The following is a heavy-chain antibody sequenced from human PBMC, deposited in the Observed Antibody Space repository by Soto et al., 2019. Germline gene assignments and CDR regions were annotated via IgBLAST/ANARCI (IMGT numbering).Heavy chain of an antibody. CDR1: GGSISSYY. CDR3: ARQKNDFLLDYSDSYDIYA. D-gene: IGHD3-9*01. J-gene: IGHJ6*03. Sequence: SETLSLTCTVSGGSISSYYWSWIRQPPGKGLEWIGYIYYSGSTNYNPSLKSRVTISVDTSKNQFSLKLSSVTAADTAVYYCARQKNDFLLDYSDSYDIYAFCKDTTVPVSS. CDR2: IYYSGST. V-gene: IGHV4-59*01.